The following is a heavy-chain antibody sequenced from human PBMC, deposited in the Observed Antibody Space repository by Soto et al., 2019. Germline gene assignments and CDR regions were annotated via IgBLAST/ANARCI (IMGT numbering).Heavy chain of an antibody. CDR1: GFTFSIFA. Sequence: GGSLRLSCAASGFTFSIFAMSWVRQSPGKGLEWVSTISGSGGSTYYADAVKGRFTISRDNSMGTLYLQMKSLGVEDTAIYYCAKEVSLGSTVDLGYWGQGALVTVSS. CDR2: ISGSGGST. V-gene: IGHV3-23*01. D-gene: IGHD7-27*01. CDR3: AKEVSLGSTVDLGY. J-gene: IGHJ4*02.